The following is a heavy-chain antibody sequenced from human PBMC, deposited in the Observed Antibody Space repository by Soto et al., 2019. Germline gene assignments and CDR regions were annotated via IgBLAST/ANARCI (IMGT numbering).Heavy chain of an antibody. Sequence: SETLSVTCTVSGDSVAGHYWSWIRQPPGKGLEWIGYIYYNGNINYNPSLRSRVTISVDTSRSQFSLKLSSVTVAVTAVYYCATHRYNVGWEHFDSWGQGSLVTVSS. CDR3: ATHRYNVGWEHFDS. D-gene: IGHD1-26*01. V-gene: IGHV4-59*02. CDR2: IYYNGNI. CDR1: GDSVAGHY. J-gene: IGHJ4*02.